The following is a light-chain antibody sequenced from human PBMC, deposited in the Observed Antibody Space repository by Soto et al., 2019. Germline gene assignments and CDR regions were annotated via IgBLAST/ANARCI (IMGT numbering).Light chain of an antibody. Sequence: DIVLTQSPGTLALSPGQRATLSCRASQSVTTNFLAWYQHKPGQAPRLLIYGASSRPTGIPDRFRGSGSGTDFTLTISXXXXXDFAVYFCHQYGSXXFTFGXGTX. CDR1: QSVTTNF. V-gene: IGKV3-20*01. J-gene: IGKJ3*01. CDR3: HQYGSXXFT. CDR2: GAS.